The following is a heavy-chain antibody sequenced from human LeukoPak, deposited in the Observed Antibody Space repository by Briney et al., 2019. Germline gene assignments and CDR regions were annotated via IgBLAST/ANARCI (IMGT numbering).Heavy chain of an antibody. Sequence: PSETLSLTCTVSGGSISSHYWSWIRQPPGKGLEWIGYIYYSGSTNYNPSLKSRVTISVDTSKNQFSLKLSSVTAADTAVYYCARGLIAAAGLSIWFDPWGQGTLVTVSS. D-gene: IGHD6-13*01. CDR1: GGSISSHY. CDR3: ARGLIAAAGLSIWFDP. CDR2: IYYSGST. V-gene: IGHV4-59*11. J-gene: IGHJ5*02.